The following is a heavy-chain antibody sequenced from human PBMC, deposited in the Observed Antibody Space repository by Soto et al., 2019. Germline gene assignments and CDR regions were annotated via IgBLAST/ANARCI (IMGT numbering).Heavy chain of an antibody. D-gene: IGHD3-10*01. CDR1: GGSIRSYY. Sequence: PSETLSLTCTVSGGSIRSYYWSWIRQSPGKGLEWIGNIYYSGSTNYSPSLKSRITISVETSKNQFSLKLRSVTAAETAVYYCARANYFDIWGQGTMVTVSS. CDR3: ARANYFDI. J-gene: IGHJ3*02. CDR2: IYYSGST. V-gene: IGHV4-59*01.